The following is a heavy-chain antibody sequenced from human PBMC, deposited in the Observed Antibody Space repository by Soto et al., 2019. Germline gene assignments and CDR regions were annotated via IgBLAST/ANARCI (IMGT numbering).Heavy chain of an antibody. Sequence: GGSLRLSCAASGFTFSSYEMNWVRQAPGKGLEWVSYISSSGSTIYYADSVKGRFTISRDNAKNSLYLQMNSLRAEDTAVYYCARPYSNYVDYWGQGTLVTVSS. CDR1: GFTFSSYE. J-gene: IGHJ4*02. CDR2: ISSSGSTI. D-gene: IGHD4-4*01. CDR3: ARPYSNYVDY. V-gene: IGHV3-48*03.